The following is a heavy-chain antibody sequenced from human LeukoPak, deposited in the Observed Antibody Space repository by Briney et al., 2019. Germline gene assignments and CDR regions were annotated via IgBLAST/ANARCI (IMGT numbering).Heavy chain of an antibody. CDR3: ARLYGSGSYYSDWFDP. J-gene: IGHJ5*02. CDR1: GYTFTSYD. Sequence: ASVKVSCKASGYTFTSYDINWVRQATGQGLEWMGWMNPNSGNTGYAQKFQGRVTMTRNTSISTAYMELSSLRSEDTAVYYCARLYGSGSYYSDWFDPWGQGTLVTVSS. CDR2: MNPNSGNT. V-gene: IGHV1-8*01. D-gene: IGHD3-10*01.